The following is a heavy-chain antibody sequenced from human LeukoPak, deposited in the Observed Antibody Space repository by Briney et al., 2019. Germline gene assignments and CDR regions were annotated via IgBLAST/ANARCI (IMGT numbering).Heavy chain of an antibody. CDR1: GYTFTSYG. Sequence: ASVKVSCKASGYTFTSYGISWVRQAPGQGLERMGWISAYNGNTNYAQKLQGRVTMTTDTSTSTAYMELSSLRSEDTAVYYCASGRRHGDYSVYWGQGTLVTVSS. CDR2: ISAYNGNT. CDR3: ASGRRHGDYSVY. V-gene: IGHV1-18*01. J-gene: IGHJ4*02. D-gene: IGHD2-15*01.